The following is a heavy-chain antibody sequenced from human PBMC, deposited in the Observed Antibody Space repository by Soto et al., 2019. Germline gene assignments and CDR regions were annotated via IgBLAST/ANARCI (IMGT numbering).Heavy chain of an antibody. Sequence: EVQLVESGGGVVQPGRSLRLSCAASGFTFDDHAMHWVRQGPGKGLEWVSGISWNGGSIGYADSVKGRFTISRDNAKNSLLLQMNSLRAEDTALYYCAKEWELTGNAFDMWGQGTMVTVSS. J-gene: IGHJ3*02. V-gene: IGHV3-9*01. CDR3: AKEWELTGNAFDM. D-gene: IGHD1-26*01. CDR1: GFTFDDHA. CDR2: ISWNGGSI.